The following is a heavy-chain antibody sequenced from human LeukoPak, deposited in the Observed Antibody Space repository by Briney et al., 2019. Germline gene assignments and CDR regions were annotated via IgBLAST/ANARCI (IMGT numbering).Heavy chain of an antibody. Sequence: ASVKVSCKVSGYTLTELSMHWVRQAPGKGLEWMGGFDPEDGETIYAQKFQGRVTMTEDTSTDTAYMELSSLRSEDTAVYYCARDKLWFGEFGGGLYGMDVWGQGTTVTVSS. V-gene: IGHV1-24*01. CDR1: GYTLTELS. CDR3: ARDKLWFGEFGGGLYGMDV. CDR2: FDPEDGET. J-gene: IGHJ6*02. D-gene: IGHD3-10*01.